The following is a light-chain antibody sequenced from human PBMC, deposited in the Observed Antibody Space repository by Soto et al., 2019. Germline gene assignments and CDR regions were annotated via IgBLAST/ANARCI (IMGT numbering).Light chain of an antibody. CDR2: GTS. J-gene: IGKJ2*01. Sequence: EIVLTQSPGTLSLSPGETATLFCRASQSVSANYLAWYQQKPGQAPRLLIYGTSKRATGVPDRFSGSGSETDFTLTISRLEHKDFAVYFCQQFVNSPYTFGQGTKLEI. CDR1: QSVSANY. V-gene: IGKV3-20*01. CDR3: QQFVNSPYT.